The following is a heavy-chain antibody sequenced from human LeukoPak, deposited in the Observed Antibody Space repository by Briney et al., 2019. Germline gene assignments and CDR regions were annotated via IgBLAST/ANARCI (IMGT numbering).Heavy chain of an antibody. V-gene: IGHV3-23*01. Sequence: GGSLRLSCAASGFTFSSYAMSWVRQAPGKGLEWVSAISGSGGSTYYADSVKGRFTTSRDNAKNSLYLQMNSLRAEDTAVYYCARGSSYYFDYWGQGTLVTVSS. J-gene: IGHJ4*02. D-gene: IGHD1-1*01. CDR3: ARGSSYYFDY. CDR2: ISGSGGST. CDR1: GFTFSSYA.